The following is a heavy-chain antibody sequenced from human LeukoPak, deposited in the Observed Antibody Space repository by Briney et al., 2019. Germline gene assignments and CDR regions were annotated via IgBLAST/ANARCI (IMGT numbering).Heavy chain of an antibody. CDR1: GFTFSSYG. J-gene: IGHJ6*03. Sequence: GGSLRLSCAASGFTFSSYGMHWVRQAPGKGLEWVAVISYDGSIKYYADSVKGRFTISRDNSKNTLYLQMNSLRAEDTAVYYCAKEWGSSTYYYYYYMDVWGKGTTVTVSS. V-gene: IGHV3-30*18. D-gene: IGHD6-13*01. CDR3: AKEWGSSTYYYYYYMDV. CDR2: ISYDGSIK.